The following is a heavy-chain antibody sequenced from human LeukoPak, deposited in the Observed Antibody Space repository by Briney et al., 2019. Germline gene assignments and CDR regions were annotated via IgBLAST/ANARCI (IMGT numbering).Heavy chain of an antibody. CDR2: IYHSGST. D-gene: IGHD3-9*01. CDR3: ASTSGGRYFDWSGDWFDP. CDR1: GDSIKSSSYY. V-gene: IGHV4-39*07. Sequence: SETLSLTCTVSGDSIKSSSYYWAWVRQPPGKGLEWIGSIYHSGSTYYNPSLKSRVTISVDTSKNQFSLKLSSVTAADTAVYYCASTSGGRYFDWSGDWFDPWGQGTLVTVSS. J-gene: IGHJ5*02.